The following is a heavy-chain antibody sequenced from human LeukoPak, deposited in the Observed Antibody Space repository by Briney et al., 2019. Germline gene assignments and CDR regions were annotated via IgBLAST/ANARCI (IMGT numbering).Heavy chain of an antibody. CDR1: GFSFSDYY. J-gene: IGHJ4*02. V-gene: IGHV3-11*06. CDR2: ISSRSTYI. Sequence: GGSLRLACTASGFSFSDYYMSWIRQAPGKGLEWISYISSRSTYISDADSVKGRFTISKDNAKNLLFLQMNSLRVEDTALYYCARGGTGAFDYWGQGILVTVSS. CDR3: ARGGTGAFDY. D-gene: IGHD2-8*02.